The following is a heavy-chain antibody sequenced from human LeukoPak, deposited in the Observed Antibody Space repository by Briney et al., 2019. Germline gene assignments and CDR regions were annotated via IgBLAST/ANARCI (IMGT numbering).Heavy chain of an antibody. V-gene: IGHV5-51*01. CDR2: IYPDDSDI. CDR1: GHSFTTHW. CDR3: ARQRGCSGGSCYAEFDY. J-gene: IGHJ4*02. D-gene: IGHD2-15*01. Sequence: GESLKISCQGSGHSFTTHWIGWVRQMPGKGLECMGIIYPDDSDIRYSPPFQGQVTISADRSISTAYLQWSSLKASDTAMYYCARQRGCSGGSCYAEFDYWGQGTPVTVSS.